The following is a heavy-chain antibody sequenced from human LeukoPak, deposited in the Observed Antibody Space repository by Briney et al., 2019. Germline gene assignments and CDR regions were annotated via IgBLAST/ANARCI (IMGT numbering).Heavy chain of an antibody. Sequence: PSQTLSLTCTVSGGSISSGGYYWNWIRQHPGKGLEWIGYIYYSGSTYYNPSLKSRLTISVDTSKNQFSLKLSSVTAADTAVYYXARXIRIAAAPRGIRGKFDYWGQGTLVTVSS. J-gene: IGHJ4*02. CDR2: IYYSGST. D-gene: IGHD6-13*01. CDR1: GGSISSGGYY. V-gene: IGHV4-31*03. CDR3: ARXIRIAAAPRGIRGKFDY.